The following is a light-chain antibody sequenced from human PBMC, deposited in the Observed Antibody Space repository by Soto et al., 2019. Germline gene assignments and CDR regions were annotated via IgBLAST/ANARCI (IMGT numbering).Light chain of an antibody. J-gene: IGKJ4*01. CDR3: QHYDNLPT. CDR2: DAS. V-gene: IGKV1-33*01. CDR1: QDITDY. Sequence: DIQMTQSPSSLSASVGDRVTITCQASQDITDYLNWYQQKAGKAPNLLIYDASNLQAVVPSRFSGSGSGTDFTFTITSLQPEDMATYYCQHYDNLPTFGGGTKVEI.